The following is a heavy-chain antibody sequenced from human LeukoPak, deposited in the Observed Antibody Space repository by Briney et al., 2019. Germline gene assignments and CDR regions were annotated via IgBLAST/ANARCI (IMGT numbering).Heavy chain of an antibody. CDR1: GFTFDDYA. CDR3: ARYDSSGSEAFDI. CDR2: ISWNSGNI. J-gene: IGHJ3*02. Sequence: GRSLRLSCVASGFTFDDYAMHWVRQAPGKGLEWVSGISWNSGNIGYADFVKGRFTISRDNAKNSLYLQMNSLRAEDMALYYCARYDSSGSEAFDIWGQGTMVTASS. V-gene: IGHV3-9*03. D-gene: IGHD3-22*01.